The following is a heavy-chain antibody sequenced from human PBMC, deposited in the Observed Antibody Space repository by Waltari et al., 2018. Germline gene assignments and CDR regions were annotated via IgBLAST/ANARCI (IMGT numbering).Heavy chain of an antibody. CDR1: GGSISSHY. D-gene: IGHD6-13*01. CDR3: AGSATIAAAGY. V-gene: IGHV4-59*11. CDR2: IYYSGST. Sequence: QVQLQESGPGLVKPSETLSLTCTVSGGSISSHYWSWIRQPPGKGLEWIGYIYYSGSTNYNPSLKSRVTISVDTSKNQFSLKLSSVTAADTAVYYCAGSATIAAAGYWGQGTLVTVSS. J-gene: IGHJ4*02.